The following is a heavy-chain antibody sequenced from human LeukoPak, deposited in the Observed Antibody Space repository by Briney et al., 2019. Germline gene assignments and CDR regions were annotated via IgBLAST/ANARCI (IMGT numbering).Heavy chain of an antibody. Sequence: SETLSLTCSVSGDSITNINYYWGWIRQPPGKGLEWITTVYYTATTYSNPSLKSRVTISVDSSKNEVSLKVTSVTAADTAVYYCARDPVAGTGTDTWGQGTLVTVSS. V-gene: IGHV4-39*07. CDR1: GDSITNINYY. J-gene: IGHJ5*02. CDR3: ARDPVAGTGTDT. CDR2: VYYTATT. D-gene: IGHD6-13*01.